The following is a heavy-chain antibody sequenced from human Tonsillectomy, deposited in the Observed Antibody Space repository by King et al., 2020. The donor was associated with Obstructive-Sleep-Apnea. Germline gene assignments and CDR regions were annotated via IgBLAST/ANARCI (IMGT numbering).Heavy chain of an antibody. J-gene: IGHJ4*02. D-gene: IGHD3-22*01. CDR2: ISGSGGST. CDR1: GFTFSSYA. Sequence: VQLVESGGGLVQPGGSLRLSCAASGFTFSSYAMSWVRQAPGKGLEWVSAISGSGGSTYYADSVKGRFTISRDNSKNTLYLQMNSLRAEDTAVYYCAKDPPYDRSGYYYYFDYWGQGTLVTVSS. CDR3: AKDPPYDRSGYYYYFDY. V-gene: IGHV3-23*04.